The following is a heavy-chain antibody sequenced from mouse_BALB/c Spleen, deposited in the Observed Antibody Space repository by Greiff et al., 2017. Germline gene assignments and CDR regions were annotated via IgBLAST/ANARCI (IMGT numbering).Heavy chain of an antibody. D-gene: IGHD1-1*01. CDR1: GYSITSDYA. CDR2: ISYSGST. V-gene: IGHV3-2*02. Sequence: VQLKESGPGLVKPSQSLSLTCTVTGYSITSDYAWNWIRQFPGNKLEWMGYISYSGSTSYNPSLKSRISITRDTSKNQFFLQLNSVTTEDTATYYCARSSYYYGSSYYYFDYWGQGTTLTVSS. CDR3: ARSSYYYGSSYYYFDY. J-gene: IGHJ2*01.